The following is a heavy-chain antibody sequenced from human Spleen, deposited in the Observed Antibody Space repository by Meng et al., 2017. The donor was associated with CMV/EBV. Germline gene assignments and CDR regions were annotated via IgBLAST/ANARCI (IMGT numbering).Heavy chain of an antibody. CDR2: IGTAGDT. D-gene: IGHD6-6*01. V-gene: IGHV3-13*01. J-gene: IGHJ4*02. CDR1: GFTFISYD. Sequence: GESLKISCAASGFTFISYDMHWVRQATGKGLEWVSAIGTAGDTYYPGSVKGRFTISRENAKNSLYLQLNSLRAEDTAVYYCAKDGVAGSSPPGWGQGTLVTVSS. CDR3: AKDGVAGSSPPG.